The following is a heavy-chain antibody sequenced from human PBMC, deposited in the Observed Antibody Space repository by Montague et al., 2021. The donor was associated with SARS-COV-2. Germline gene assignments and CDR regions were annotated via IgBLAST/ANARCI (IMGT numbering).Heavy chain of an antibody. CDR3: ARGGVDYGMDV. Sequence: SLRLSCAASGFTVSSYAMHGVRQAPVKGLEWVTIISCDLSNQYYXYSGHVRFTISRDNSKNTLYLQMNSLGAEDTAVSYCARGGVDYGMDVWGQGTTVTVSS. V-gene: IGHV3-30-3*01. J-gene: IGHJ6*02. CDR1: GFTVSSYA. CDR2: ISCDLSNQ. D-gene: IGHD3-10*01.